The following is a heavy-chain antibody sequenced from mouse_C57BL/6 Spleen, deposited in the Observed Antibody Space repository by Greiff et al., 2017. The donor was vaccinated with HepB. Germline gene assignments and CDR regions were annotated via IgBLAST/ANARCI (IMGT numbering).Heavy chain of an antibody. J-gene: IGHJ3*01. CDR2: INPSSGYT. CDR3: ARSGGNYEAWFAY. Sequence: QVQLKESGAELAKPGASVKLSCKASGYTFTSNWMHWVKQRPGQGLEWIGYINPSSGYTKYNQKFKDKATLTADKSSSTAYMQLSSLTYEDSAVYYCARSGGNYEAWFAYWGQGTLVTVSA. V-gene: IGHV1-7*01. D-gene: IGHD2-1*01. CDR1: GYTFTSNW.